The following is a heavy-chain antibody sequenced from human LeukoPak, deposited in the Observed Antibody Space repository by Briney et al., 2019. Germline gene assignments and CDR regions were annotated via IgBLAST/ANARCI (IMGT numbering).Heavy chain of an antibody. V-gene: IGHV4-59*08. CDR1: GGSVSDYY. D-gene: IGHD1-26*01. CDR3: ASGRSGSFDY. Sequence: SESLSLTCNVSGGSVSDYYWSWIRQPPGKGLEWIGYIYYSGSTNYNPSLKSRVTISVDTSKNQFSLKLSSVTAADTAVYYCASGRSGSFDYWGQGTLVTVSS. CDR2: IYYSGST. J-gene: IGHJ4*02.